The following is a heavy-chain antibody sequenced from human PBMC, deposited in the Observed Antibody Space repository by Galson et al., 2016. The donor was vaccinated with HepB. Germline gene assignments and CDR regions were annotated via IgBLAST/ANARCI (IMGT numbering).Heavy chain of an antibody. Sequence: CAISGDSVSSIDAAWNWIRQSPARGLEWLGRTFYRSNWQNDYAESVKSRISINPDTSKNQFSLQLNSVTPEDTAVYYCARSYLLGRGLGWWGQGTLVTVSS. J-gene: IGHJ4*02. CDR3: ARSYLLGRGLGW. D-gene: IGHD3-16*01. CDR1: GDSVSSIDAA. V-gene: IGHV6-1*01. CDR2: TFYRSNWQN.